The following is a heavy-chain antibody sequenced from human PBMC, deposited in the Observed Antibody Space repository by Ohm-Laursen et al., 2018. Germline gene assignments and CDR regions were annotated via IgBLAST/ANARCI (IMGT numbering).Heavy chain of an antibody. V-gene: IGHV4-34*01. J-gene: IGHJ4*02. CDR1: GFTFSTYT. D-gene: IGHD5-18*01. CDR2: INQSGST. Sequence: LRLSCAASGFTFSTYTMNWVRQTPGKGLEWIGEINQSGSTNYNPSLKSRVTVSVATSRNQFSLRLSSVTAADTAVYYCARGRWIQDGGSTANDYWGQGTLVTVSS. CDR3: ARGRWIQDGGSTANDY.